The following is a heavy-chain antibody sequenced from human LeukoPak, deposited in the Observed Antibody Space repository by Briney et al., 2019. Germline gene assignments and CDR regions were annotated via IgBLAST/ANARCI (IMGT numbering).Heavy chain of an antibody. Sequence: PSETLSLTCTVSGGSISNYYWNWIRQPPGKGLELIGYIYYSGTTNYNPSLKSRVTISVDTSKNQFSLKLSSVTAADTAVYYCASEFSMVFDYWGQGTLVTVSS. CDR1: GGSISNYY. V-gene: IGHV4-59*12. CDR2: IYYSGTT. CDR3: ASEFSMVFDY. J-gene: IGHJ4*02. D-gene: IGHD3-10*01.